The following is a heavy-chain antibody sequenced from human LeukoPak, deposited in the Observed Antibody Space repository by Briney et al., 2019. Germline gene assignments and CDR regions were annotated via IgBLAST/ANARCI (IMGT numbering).Heavy chain of an antibody. D-gene: IGHD3-10*01. J-gene: IGHJ2*01. Sequence: GGSLRLSCAASGFTFDDYAMHWVRQAPGKGLEWVSLISWDGGSTYYADSVKGRFTISRDNSKNSLYLQMNSLRAEDTAVYYCARVGGSGSYPNWYFDLWGRGTLVTVSS. V-gene: IGHV3-43D*03. CDR2: ISWDGGST. CDR3: ARVGGSGSYPNWYFDL. CDR1: GFTFDDYA.